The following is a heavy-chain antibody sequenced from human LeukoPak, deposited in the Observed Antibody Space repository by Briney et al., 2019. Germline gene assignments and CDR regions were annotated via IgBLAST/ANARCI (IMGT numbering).Heavy chain of an antibody. CDR3: ARDFAYYFDY. CDR2: ISHDGTFK. J-gene: IGHJ4*02. Sequence: GGSLRLSCRASGVTLRKYGAHWVRQAPRKGLEWVAVISHDGTFKYYADSVQGRLTVSRDDSENTLFLQMNSLSAADTAFYYCARDFAYYFDYWGQGTLVTVSS. V-gene: IGHV3-33*05. CDR1: GVTLRKYG.